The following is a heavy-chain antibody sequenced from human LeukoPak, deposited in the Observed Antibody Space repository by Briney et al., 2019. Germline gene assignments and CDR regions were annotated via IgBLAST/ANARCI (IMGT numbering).Heavy chain of an antibody. CDR2: IYYSGST. D-gene: IGHD2-15*01. V-gene: IGHV4-39*07. J-gene: IGHJ5*02. CDR3: ASSPYCSGGSCYGEYWFDP. Sequence: PSETLSLTCTVSGGSISSSSYYWGWIRQPPGKGLEWIGSIYYSGSTYYNPSLKSRVTISVDTSKNQFSLKLSSVTAADTAVYYCASSPYCSGGSCYGEYWFDPWGQGTLVTVSS. CDR1: GGSISSSSYY.